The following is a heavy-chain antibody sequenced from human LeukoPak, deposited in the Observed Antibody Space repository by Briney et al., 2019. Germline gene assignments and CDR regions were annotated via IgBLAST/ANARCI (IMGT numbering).Heavy chain of an antibody. CDR1: GGSISSYY. J-gene: IGHJ5*02. D-gene: IGHD3-9*01. Sequence: SETLSLTCTVSGGSISSYYWSWIRQPPGKGLEWIGYIYYSGSTNYNPSLRSRVTISVDTSKNQFSLRLSSVTAADTAVYYCARVPGVYYDTLIGFGSGWFDPWGQGTLVTVSS. CDR2: IYYSGST. V-gene: IGHV4-59*08. CDR3: ARVPGVYYDTLIGFGSGWFDP.